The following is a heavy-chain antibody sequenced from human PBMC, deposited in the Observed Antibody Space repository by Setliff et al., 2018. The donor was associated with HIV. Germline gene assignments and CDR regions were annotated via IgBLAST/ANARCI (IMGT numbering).Heavy chain of an antibody. V-gene: IGHV3-9*01. CDR1: GFTFDDYA. D-gene: IGHD7-27*01. CDR2: ITWNSGSI. Sequence: GGSLRLSCTASGFTFDDYAMHWVRQVPGKGLEWVADITWNSGSIVYADSVKGRFTISRDNSKNTLYLQMNNLRAEDSAIYYCAKDIDLGRANFYYYMDVWGKGTTVTVSS. J-gene: IGHJ6*03. CDR3: AKDIDLGRANFYYYMDV.